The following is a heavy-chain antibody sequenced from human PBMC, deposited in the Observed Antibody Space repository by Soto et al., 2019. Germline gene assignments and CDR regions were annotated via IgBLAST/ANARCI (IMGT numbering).Heavy chain of an antibody. D-gene: IGHD2-15*01. CDR2: IYHSGST. CDR1: SGSISTANW. J-gene: IGHJ4*02. V-gene: IGHV4-4*02. Sequence: QVPLQESGPRLVRPSGTLSLTCTVSSGSISTANWWSWVRQPPGRGLEWIGEIYHSGSTNYNLSLKSRVTLSVDKSKNQFSRSLTPVPAPDTAIYYCARRGGGVVLAATTPFDYWGQGTLVTVSS. CDR3: ARRGGGVVLAATTPFDY.